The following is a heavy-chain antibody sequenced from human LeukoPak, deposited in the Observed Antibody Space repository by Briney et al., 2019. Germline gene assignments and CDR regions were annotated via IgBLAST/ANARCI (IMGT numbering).Heavy chain of an antibody. CDR1: GYTFTSYG. CDR3: ARDLSYDSSGYYRNDAFDI. J-gene: IGHJ3*02. CDR2: ISAYNGNT. D-gene: IGHD3-22*01. Sequence: GASVKVSCKASGYTFTSYGISWVRQAPGQGLEWMGWISAYNGNTNYAQKLQGRVTMTTDTSTSTAYMGLRSLRSDDTAVYYCARDLSYDSSGYYRNDAFDIWGQGTMVTVSS. V-gene: IGHV1-18*01.